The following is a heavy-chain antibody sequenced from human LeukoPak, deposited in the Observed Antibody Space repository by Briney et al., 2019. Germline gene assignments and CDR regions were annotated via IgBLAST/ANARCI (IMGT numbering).Heavy chain of an antibody. CDR1: GFAFSDYF. V-gene: IGHV3-11*01. D-gene: IGHD3/OR15-3a*01. Sequence: GGSLRLSCAASGFAFSDYFMSWVRQAPGKGLEWVSYIGRSDSSTYYADSVRGRFTISRDNAKNSLYLQMNSLRADDTAVYYCARDIGPIGGYYFDYWGQGTLVTVSS. CDR3: ARDIGPIGGYYFDY. J-gene: IGHJ4*02. CDR2: IGRSDSST.